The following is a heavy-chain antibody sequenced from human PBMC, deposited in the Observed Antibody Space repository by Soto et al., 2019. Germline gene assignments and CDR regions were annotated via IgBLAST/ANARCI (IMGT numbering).Heavy chain of an antibody. CDR3: TTLGSITIFGVVISGVYYYGMDV. D-gene: IGHD3-3*01. Sequence: VGSLRLSCAASGFTFSNAWMSWVRQAPGKGLEWVGRIKSKADGGTTDYAAPVKGRFTISRDDSKNTLYLQMNSLKTEDTAVYYCTTLGSITIFGVVISGVYYYGMDVWGQGTTVTVSS. J-gene: IGHJ6*02. CDR2: IKSKADGGTT. CDR1: GFTFSNAW. V-gene: IGHV3-15*01.